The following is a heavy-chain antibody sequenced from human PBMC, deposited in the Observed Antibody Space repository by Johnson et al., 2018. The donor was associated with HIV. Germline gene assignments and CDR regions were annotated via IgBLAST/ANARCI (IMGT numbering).Heavy chain of an antibody. Sequence: VQLVESGGGLVQPGGSLRLSCAASGFTFSSYAMSWVRQAPGKGLEWVSAISGSGGSTYYADSVKGRFTISRDNSKNTLYLQMSSLRADDTAVYYCARENTFLDVASRGDSFDMWGQGTTVIVSS. J-gene: IGHJ3*02. CDR2: ISGSGGST. CDR3: ARENTFLDVASRGDSFDM. V-gene: IGHV3-23*04. CDR1: GFTFSSYA. D-gene: IGHD6-6*01.